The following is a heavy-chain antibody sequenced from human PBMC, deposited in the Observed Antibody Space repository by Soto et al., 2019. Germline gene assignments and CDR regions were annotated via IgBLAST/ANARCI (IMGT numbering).Heavy chain of an antibody. Sequence: QVQLVQSGAEVKKPGASVKVSCKASGYTFTSYVINWVRQATGQGLVWMGWMNPNSGNTGHAQKFRGRVTITRNTSISTAYMELSSVRSEDTAAYYSARDVGSNWACGWFDPWGHGTLVTVAA. J-gene: IGHJ5*02. CDR1: GYTFTSYV. CDR2: MNPNSGNT. D-gene: IGHD6-13*01. V-gene: IGHV1-8*01. CDR3: ARDVGSNWACGWFDP.